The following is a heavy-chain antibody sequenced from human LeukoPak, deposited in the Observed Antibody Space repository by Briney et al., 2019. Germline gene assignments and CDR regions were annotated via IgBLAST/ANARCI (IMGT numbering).Heavy chain of an antibody. CDR3: ARLPIVVVPAARGYSYGIDY. V-gene: IGHV4-38-2*01. Sequence: PSETLSLTCAVSGYSISSGYYWGWIRQPPGKGLEWIGSIYHSGSTYYNPPLKSRVTISVDTSKNQFSLKLSSVTAADTAVYYCARLPIVVVPAARGYSYGIDYWGQGTLVTVSS. D-gene: IGHD2-2*01. CDR2: IYHSGST. CDR1: GYSISSGYY. J-gene: IGHJ4*02.